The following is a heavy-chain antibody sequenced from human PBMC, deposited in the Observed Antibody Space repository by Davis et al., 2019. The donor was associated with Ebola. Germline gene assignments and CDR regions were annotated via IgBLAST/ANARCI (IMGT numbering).Heavy chain of an antibody. Sequence: AASVKVSCKASGYTFNIYYMYWVRQAPGQGLEWMGIINPSVGPTSYAQKFQGRVTMTRDTSTSTVYMELISLRSEDTAVYYCASPGIAAGAPRYWGQGTLVTVSS. V-gene: IGHV1-46*02. CDR2: INPSVGPT. D-gene: IGHD6-13*01. CDR1: GYTFNIYY. J-gene: IGHJ4*02. CDR3: ASPGIAAGAPRY.